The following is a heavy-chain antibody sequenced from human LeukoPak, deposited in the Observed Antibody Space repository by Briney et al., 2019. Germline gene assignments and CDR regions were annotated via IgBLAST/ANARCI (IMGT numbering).Heavy chain of an antibody. CDR2: IYYSGRT. V-gene: IGHV4-39*01. CDR3: ARPAYGSGSLSAFDI. D-gene: IGHD3-10*01. Sequence: SETLSLTXTVSGGSISSSSYYWGWIRQPPGKGLEWIGSIYYSGRTYHNPSLRSRVTISVDTSKNQFSLKLSSVTAADTAVYYCARPAYGSGSLSAFDIWGQGTMVTVSS. CDR1: GGSISSSSYY. J-gene: IGHJ3*02.